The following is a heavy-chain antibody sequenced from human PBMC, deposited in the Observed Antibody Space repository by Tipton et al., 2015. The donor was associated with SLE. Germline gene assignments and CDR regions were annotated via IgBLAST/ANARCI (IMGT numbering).Heavy chain of an antibody. J-gene: IGHJ4*02. D-gene: IGHD6-19*01. CDR2: IYYSGST. Sequence: PGLVKPSETLSLTCTVSGGSVSSGSYYWSWIRQPPGKGLEWIGYIYYSGSTNYNPSLKSRVTISVDTSKNQFSLKLISVTAADTAVYYCARANLQWLLQDYWGQASLVTVSS. CDR1: GGSVSSGSYY. CDR3: ARANLQWLLQDY. V-gene: IGHV4-61*01.